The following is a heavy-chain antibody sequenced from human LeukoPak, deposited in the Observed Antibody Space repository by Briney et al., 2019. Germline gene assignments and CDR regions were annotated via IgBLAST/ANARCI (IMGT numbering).Heavy chain of an antibody. CDR1: GGSISSSSYY. J-gene: IGHJ4*02. Sequence: SETLSLTCTVSGGSISSSSYYWGWIRQPPGKGLEWIGEINHSGSTNYNPSLKSRVTISVDTSKNQFSLKLSSVTAADTAVYYCARRGRLPFDYWGQGTLVTVSS. V-gene: IGHV4-39*07. CDR2: INHSGST. D-gene: IGHD5-18*01. CDR3: ARRGRLPFDY.